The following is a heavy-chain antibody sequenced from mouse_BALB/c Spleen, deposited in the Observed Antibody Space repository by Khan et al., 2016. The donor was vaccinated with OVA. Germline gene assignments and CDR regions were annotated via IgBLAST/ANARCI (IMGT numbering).Heavy chain of an antibody. D-gene: IGHD1-1*02. CDR2: INTYTGEP. J-gene: IGHJ1*01. CDR3: ASGGYWYFDV. CDR1: GYTFTNYG. V-gene: IGHV9-3-1*01. Sequence: QIQLVQSGPELKKPGETVKISCKAPGYTFTNYGMNWVKQAPGKGLKWMGWINTYTGEPTYADDFKGRFAFPLETSASTAYLQINNLKNEDTATYFCASGGYWYFDVWGAGTTVTVSS.